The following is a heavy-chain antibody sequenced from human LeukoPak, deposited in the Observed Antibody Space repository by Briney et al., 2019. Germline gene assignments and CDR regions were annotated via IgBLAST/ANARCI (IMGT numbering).Heavy chain of an antibody. J-gene: IGHJ4*02. CDR1: GFTFDDYG. V-gene: IGHV3-23*01. CDR2: ISGSGGNT. D-gene: IGHD1-26*01. CDR3: ATQGWELPRAFTVVAIDY. Sequence: GGSLRLSCAASGFTFDDYGMSWVRQAPGKGLEWVSTISGSGGNTYNADSVKGRLTISRDNSKSTLYLQMNSLRAEDTAVYYCATQGWELPRAFTVVAIDYWGQGTLVTVSS.